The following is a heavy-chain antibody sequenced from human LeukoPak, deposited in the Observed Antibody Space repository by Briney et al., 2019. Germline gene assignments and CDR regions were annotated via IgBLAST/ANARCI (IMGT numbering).Heavy chain of an antibody. CDR2: ISNSGNT. D-gene: IGHD3-10*01. Sequence: QPGGSLRLSCATSGFSFSSYAMSWVRQAPGKGLEWVSAISNSGNTYYVDSVKGRFTISRDNSKNTLYLQMNSLRADDAAVYYCAKADGWFGELPYFDYWGQGTLVTVSS. CDR1: GFSFSSYA. J-gene: IGHJ4*02. V-gene: IGHV3-23*01. CDR3: AKADGWFGELPYFDY.